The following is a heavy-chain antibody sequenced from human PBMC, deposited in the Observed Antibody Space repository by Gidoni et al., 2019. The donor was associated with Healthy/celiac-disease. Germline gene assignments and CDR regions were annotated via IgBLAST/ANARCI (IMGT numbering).Heavy chain of an antibody. V-gene: IGHV3-21*01. J-gene: IGHJ6*02. CDR1: GFTFSSYS. Sequence: EVQLVESGGGLVKPGGSLRLSCASSGFTFSSYSMNWVRQAPGKGLEWVSSISSSSSYIYYADSVKGRFTISRDNANNSLYLQMNSLRAEDTAVYYCARDAYCSGGSCYSDYYYGMDVWGQGTTVTVSS. CDR3: ARDAYCSGGSCYSDYYYGMDV. CDR2: ISSSSSYI. D-gene: IGHD2-15*01.